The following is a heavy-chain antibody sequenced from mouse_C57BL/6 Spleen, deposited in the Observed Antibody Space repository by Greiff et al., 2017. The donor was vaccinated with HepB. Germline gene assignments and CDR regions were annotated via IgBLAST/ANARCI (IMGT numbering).Heavy chain of an antibody. CDR3: TRWLSYYAMDY. CDR2: IDPETGGT. Sequence: VQLQQSGAELVRPGASVTLSCKASGYTFTDYEMHWVKQTPVHGLEWIGAIDPETGGTAYNQKFKGKAILTADKSSSTAYMELRRLTSEDSAVYYCTRWLSYYAMDYWGQGTSVTVSS. V-gene: IGHV1-15*01. J-gene: IGHJ4*01. CDR1: GYTFTDYE.